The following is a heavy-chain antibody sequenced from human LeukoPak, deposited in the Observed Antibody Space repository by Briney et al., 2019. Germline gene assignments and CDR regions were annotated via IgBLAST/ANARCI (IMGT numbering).Heavy chain of an antibody. CDR1: GFTFSSYE. D-gene: IGHD3-22*01. CDR3: ARLTYYYDSSGYYYYAMDV. V-gene: IGHV3-48*03. Sequence: PGGSLRLSCAASGFTFSSYEMNWVRQAPGKGLEWVSYISSSDNTIFYADSVKGRFTISRDNAKNSLYLQMNSLRAEDTAVYYCARLTYYYDSSGYYYYAMDVWGQGTTVTVSS. CDR2: ISSSDNTI. J-gene: IGHJ6*02.